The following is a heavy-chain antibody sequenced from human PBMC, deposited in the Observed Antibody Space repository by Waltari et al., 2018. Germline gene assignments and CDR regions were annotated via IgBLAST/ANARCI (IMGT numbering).Heavy chain of an antibody. CDR1: GYTLTELS. V-gene: IGHV1-24*01. CDR2: FDTEDGET. J-gene: IGHJ3*01. D-gene: IGHD1-26*01. CDR3: ATDLPYIVGATSL. Sequence: QVQLVQSGAEVKKRGASVKVSCKVSGYTLTELSMHWVRQAPGKGLEWMGCFDTEDGETIYAQKFQGRVTMNEDTSTDTAYMELSSLRSEDTAVYYCATDLPYIVGATSLWGQGTMVTVSS.